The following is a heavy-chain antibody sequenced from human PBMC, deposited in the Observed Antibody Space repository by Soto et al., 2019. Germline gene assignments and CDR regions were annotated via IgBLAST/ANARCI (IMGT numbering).Heavy chain of an antibody. J-gene: IGHJ4*02. V-gene: IGHV4-4*07. D-gene: IGHD5-12*01. Sequence: SETLSLTCTVSGGSINTFYWSWVRQPAGKGLEWIGRIFSSGSTSFNPSLESRVAMSVDTSKNHFSLNLNSVTAADMAVYYCAREGSYSAYNFAHGIQLWSFDFWGQGALVTVPQ. CDR1: GGSINTFY. CDR3: AREGSYSAYNFAHGIQLWSFDF. CDR2: IFSSGST.